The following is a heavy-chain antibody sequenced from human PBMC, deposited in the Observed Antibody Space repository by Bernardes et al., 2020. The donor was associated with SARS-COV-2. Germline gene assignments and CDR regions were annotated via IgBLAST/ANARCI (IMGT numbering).Heavy chain of an antibody. V-gene: IGHV4-34*01. CDR1: GGSFSGSC. CDR2: INHSGST. Sequence: SETLSLTCAVYGGSFSGSCWSWIRQPPGKGLEWIGEINHSGSTNYTPSLKTRVTISVDTSKNQFSLKLSSVTAADTAVYYCARGSLEGPEHERDFVVVPAALGPPDYYYAMDVWGQGTTVTVSS. D-gene: IGHD2-2*01. J-gene: IGHJ6*02. CDR3: ARGSLEGPEHERDFVVVPAALGPPDYYYAMDV.